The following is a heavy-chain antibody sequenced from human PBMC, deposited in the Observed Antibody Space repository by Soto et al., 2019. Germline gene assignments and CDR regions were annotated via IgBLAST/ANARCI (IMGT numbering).Heavy chain of an antibody. CDR3: ARQNDS. J-gene: IGHJ4*02. Sequence: SETMSLTYSVSGGYLSSYYWSWIRQPPGKGLEWIGYIYYSGSTNYNPSLKSRVTISVDTSKNQFSLKLSSVTAADTAVYYCARQNDSWGQGTLVTVSS. CDR2: IYYSGST. V-gene: IGHV4-59*08. CDR1: GGYLSSYY.